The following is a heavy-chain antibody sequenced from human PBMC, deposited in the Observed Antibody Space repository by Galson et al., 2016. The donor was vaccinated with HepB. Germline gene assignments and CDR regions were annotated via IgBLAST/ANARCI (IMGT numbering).Heavy chain of an antibody. V-gene: IGHV1-46*01. J-gene: IGHJ4*02. CDR1: GYTFSSYY. Sequence: SVKVSCKASGYTFSSYYTHWVRQAPGQGLEWMGIIYPSGDVTNYAQSFRGRVTMTCDTSTSTVYMELSSLRSEDTAIYYCARAPLYGSTGDLDYWGQGTLVTVSS. D-gene: IGHD3-22*01. CDR2: IYPSGDVT. CDR3: ARAPLYGSTGDLDY.